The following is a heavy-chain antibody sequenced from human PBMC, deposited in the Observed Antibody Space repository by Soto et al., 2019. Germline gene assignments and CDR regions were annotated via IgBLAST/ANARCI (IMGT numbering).Heavy chain of an antibody. CDR2: IYHSGST. CDR3: ARDGGTGTWSNWFDP. J-gene: IGHJ5*02. Sequence: QVQLQESGLGLVKPSGTLSLTCAVSSGSISSSNWWSWVRQPPGKGLEWIGEIYHSGSTNYNPSLKSRVTISVDKSKNQFSLKLSSVTAADTAVYYCARDGGTGTWSNWFDPWGQGTLVTVSS. D-gene: IGHD1-7*01. CDR1: SGSISSSNW. V-gene: IGHV4-4*02.